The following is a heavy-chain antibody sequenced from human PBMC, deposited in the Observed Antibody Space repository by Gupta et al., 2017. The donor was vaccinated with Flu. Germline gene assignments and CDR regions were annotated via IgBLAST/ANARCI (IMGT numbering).Heavy chain of an antibody. CDR3: ARRSSYTHGMDV. J-gene: IGHJ6*02. V-gene: IGHV3-33*01. CDR2: IWSDGSNQ. CDR1: GFTFSTYG. Sequence: QVQLVESGGGVVQPGGSLRLSCAASGFTFSTYGIHWVRQAPGKGLEWVAVIWSDGSNQNYADSLKGRSTISRDNSKNTVSLQMNSLRAEDTAVYYCARRSSYTHGMDVWGQGTTVTVSS. D-gene: IGHD3-16*02.